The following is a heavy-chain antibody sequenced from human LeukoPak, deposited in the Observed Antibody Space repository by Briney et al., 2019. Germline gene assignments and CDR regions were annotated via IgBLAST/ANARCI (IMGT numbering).Heavy chain of an antibody. CDR1: GGSISSYY. CDR3: ARALLWFDP. CDR2: IYTSGST. J-gene: IGHJ5*02. V-gene: IGHV4-4*09. D-gene: IGHD1-26*01. Sequence: SETLSLTCTVSGGSISSYYWSWIRQPPGKGLEWIGYIYTSGSTNYNPSLKSRVTISVDTSKNQFSPKLSSVTAADTAVYYCARALLWFDPWGQGTLVTVSS.